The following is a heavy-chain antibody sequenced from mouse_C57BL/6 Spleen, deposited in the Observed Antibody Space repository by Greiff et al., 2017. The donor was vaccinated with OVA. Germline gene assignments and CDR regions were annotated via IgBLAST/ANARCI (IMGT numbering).Heavy chain of an antibody. D-gene: IGHD2-4*01. Sequence: EVMLVESEGGLVQPGSSMKLSCTASGFTFSDYYMAWVRQVPEKGLEWVANINYDGSSTYYLDSLKSRFIISRDNAKNILYLQMSSLKSEDTATYYCARDALIYYDYGWYFDVWGTGTTVTVSS. V-gene: IGHV5-16*01. CDR2: INYDGSST. CDR3: ARDALIYYDYGWYFDV. J-gene: IGHJ1*03. CDR1: GFTFSDYY.